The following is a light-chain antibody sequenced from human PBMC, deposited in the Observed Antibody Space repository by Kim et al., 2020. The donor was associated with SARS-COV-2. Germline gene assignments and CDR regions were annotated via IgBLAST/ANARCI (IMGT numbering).Light chain of an antibody. CDR2: EVS. J-gene: IGLJ2*01. V-gene: IGLV2-8*01. Sequence: GQSFHISCTGTSRDVGGYNYVSWYQQHPGKAPKLMIYEVSKRPSGVPDRFSGSKSGNTASLTVSGLQAEDEADYYCSSYAGSNNVVFGGGTQLTIL. CDR1: SRDVGGYNY. CDR3: SSYAGSNNVV.